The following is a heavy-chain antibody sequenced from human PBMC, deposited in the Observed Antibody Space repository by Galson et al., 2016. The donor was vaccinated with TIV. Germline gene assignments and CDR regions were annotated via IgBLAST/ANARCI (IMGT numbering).Heavy chain of an antibody. J-gene: IGHJ5*02. V-gene: IGHV5-10-1*01. CDR3: ARSASAGSGWVDP. D-gene: IGHD3-10*01. CDR2: IDSRDSYT. CDR1: GYSFTNYW. Sequence: QSGAEVKKPGESLRISCKTSGYSFTNYWITWVRQMPGKGLEWMGRIDSRDSYTNYSPTFEGHVTISTDKSISTAYLQWTSLKASDSAIYYCARSASAGSGWVDPGGQGTLVTVSS.